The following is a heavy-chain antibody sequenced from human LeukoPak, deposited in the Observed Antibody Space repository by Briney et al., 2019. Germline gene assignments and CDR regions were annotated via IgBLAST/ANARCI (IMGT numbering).Heavy chain of an antibody. CDR3: ARTLEYYYYMDV. Sequence: SETLSLTCAVYGGSFSGYYWSWIRQPPGKGLEWFGEINHSGSTNYNPSLMSRVTISLDTSKNQFSLKLSSVTAADTAVYYCARTLEYYYYMDVWGKGTTVTVSS. CDR1: GGSFSGYY. CDR2: INHSGST. J-gene: IGHJ6*03. V-gene: IGHV4-34*01. D-gene: IGHD1-1*01.